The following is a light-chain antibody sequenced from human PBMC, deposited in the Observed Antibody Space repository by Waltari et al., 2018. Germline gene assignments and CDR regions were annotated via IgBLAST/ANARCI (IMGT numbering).Light chain of an antibody. V-gene: IGKV2-30*02. J-gene: IGKJ2*03. Sequence: DVVMTQSPLSLPITPRQPASMTCRSRQSLLHSNGNTYLSWFLQKPGQPPRRLIDKVSNRDSGVPDRFSGSGAGTDFTLKISRVEAEDVGVYYCMQGTHFPPYSFGQGTKVEIK. CDR1: QSLLHSNGNTY. CDR2: KVS. CDR3: MQGTHFPPYS.